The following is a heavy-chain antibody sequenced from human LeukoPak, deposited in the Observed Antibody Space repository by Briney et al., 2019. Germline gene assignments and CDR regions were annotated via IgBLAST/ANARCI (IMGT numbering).Heavy chain of an antibody. V-gene: IGHV3-48*01. J-gene: IGHJ4*02. CDR1: VFTFSSYG. CDR3: ARGTMFPYYFDY. CDR2: ISSSSSTI. D-gene: IGHD3-10*02. Sequence: GGSLRLSCAASVFTFSSYGMNWVRQAPGKGLEWVSYISSSSSTITYADSVRGRFTISRDNAKNSLYLQMNSLRAEDTAVYYCARGTMFPYYFDYWGQGTLVTVSS.